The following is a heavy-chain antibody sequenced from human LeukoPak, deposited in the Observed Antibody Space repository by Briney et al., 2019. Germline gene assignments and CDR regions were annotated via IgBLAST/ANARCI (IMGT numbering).Heavy chain of an antibody. Sequence: GGSLRLSCAASGFTFSSYWMSWVRQAPGKGLEWVANIKQDGSEKYYVDSVKGRFTISRDNAKNSLYLQMNSLRAEDTAVYYCAREHSSGWEESGYGMDVWGQGTTVTVSS. V-gene: IGHV3-7*01. CDR2: IKQDGSEK. CDR3: AREHSSGWEESGYGMDV. CDR1: GFTFSSYW. J-gene: IGHJ6*02. D-gene: IGHD6-19*01.